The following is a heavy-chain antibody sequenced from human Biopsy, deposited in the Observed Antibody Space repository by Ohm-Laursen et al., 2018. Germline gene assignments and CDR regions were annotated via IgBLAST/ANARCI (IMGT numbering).Heavy chain of an antibody. V-gene: IGHV1-2*02. D-gene: IGHD6-19*01. Sequence: GALVKVSCKASGFSFTGYYIHWVRQAPGQGLEWMGWISPKSGDTNYAHKFQGNITMTRDTSMSTAYMEMSRLRCDDTAVYYCALQSVAQMKNFDYWGQGTLVTVSS. CDR1: GFSFTGYY. J-gene: IGHJ4*02. CDR2: ISPKSGDT. CDR3: ALQSVAQMKNFDY.